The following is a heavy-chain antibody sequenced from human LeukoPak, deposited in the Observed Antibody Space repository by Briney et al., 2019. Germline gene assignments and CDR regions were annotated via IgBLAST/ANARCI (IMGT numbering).Heavy chain of an antibody. Sequence: GGSLRLSCAASGFTFSIYAMNWVRQAPGKGLECVSAISGSGGSTYYADSVKGRFTISRDNSKNTLYLQMNSLRAEDTAVYYCAKGRWTRTDYIDYWGQGTLVTVSS. CDR3: AKGRWTRTDYIDY. D-gene: IGHD3-10*01. V-gene: IGHV3-23*01. CDR1: GFTFSIYA. J-gene: IGHJ4*02. CDR2: ISGSGGST.